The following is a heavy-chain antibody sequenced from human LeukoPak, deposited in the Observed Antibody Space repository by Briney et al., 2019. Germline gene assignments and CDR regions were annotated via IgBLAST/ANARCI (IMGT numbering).Heavy chain of an antibody. D-gene: IGHD1-26*01. CDR2: IKSKSESETT. CDR1: GFTFSNTW. V-gene: IGHV3-15*01. CDR3: TKLNLGAFDY. Sequence: PGGSLRLSCAASGFTFSNTWMNWVRQAPGKGLEWVGRIKSKSESETTGYASPVKNRFTISRDDSKSTLYLQMNSLKTEDTAVYYCTKLNLGAFDYWGQGTLVTVSS. J-gene: IGHJ4*02.